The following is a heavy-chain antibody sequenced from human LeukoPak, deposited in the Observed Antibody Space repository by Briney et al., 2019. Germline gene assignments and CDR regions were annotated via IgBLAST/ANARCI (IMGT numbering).Heavy chain of an antibody. D-gene: IGHD3-22*01. J-gene: IGHJ4*02. Sequence: GESLKISSKASGYTFTSYWITWVRQMPGKGLEWMGFIFPDDSDTTYSPSFRGQVTISADKYINTAYLQWSSLKASDTAMYYCARRVGYYGSSGYYSFDCWGQGTLVTVSS. CDR2: IFPDDSDT. CDR3: ARRVGYYGSSGYYSFDC. CDR1: GYTFTSYW. V-gene: IGHV5-51*01.